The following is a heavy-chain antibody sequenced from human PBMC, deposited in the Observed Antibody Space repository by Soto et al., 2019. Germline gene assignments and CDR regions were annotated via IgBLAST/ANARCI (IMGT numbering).Heavy chain of an antibody. J-gene: IGHJ4*02. CDR3: AAGTDTAIEQGADY. CDR1: GFTFSDHS. V-gene: IGHV3-21*02. Sequence: EVQLVESGGGLVKPGGSLRLSCAASGFTFSDHSMNWVRQAPGKGLEWVSSISTTGRYIYYADSMAGRFTISRDNAKNSLYLQINSLRGEDTAVYYCAAGTDTAIEQGADYWGQGTLVTVSS. D-gene: IGHD5-18*01. CDR2: ISTTGRYI.